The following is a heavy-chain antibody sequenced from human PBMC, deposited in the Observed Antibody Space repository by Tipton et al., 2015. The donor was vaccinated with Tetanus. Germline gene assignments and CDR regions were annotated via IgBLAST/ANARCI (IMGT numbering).Heavy chain of an antibody. Sequence: QLVQSGAEVKKPGESLKISCQASGYTLTNAWIGWVRQMPGKGLEWMGVIYPGDSSTIYSPSFQGLVTISVDKSINTTYLRWTSLKASDSAMYYCARQKGYWGQGTLVTVSS. CDR1: GYTLTNAW. V-gene: IGHV5-51*01. CDR3: ARQKGY. J-gene: IGHJ4*02. CDR2: IYPGDSST.